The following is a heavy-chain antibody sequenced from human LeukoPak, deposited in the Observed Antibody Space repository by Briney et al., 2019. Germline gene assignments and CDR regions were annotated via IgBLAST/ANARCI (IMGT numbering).Heavy chain of an antibody. CDR1: GGTFSSYA. V-gene: IGHV1-69*05. Sequence: SVKVSCKAPGGTFSSYAISWVRQAPGQGLEWMGGIIPIFGTANYAQKFQGRVTITTDESTSTAYMELSSLRSEDTAVYYCARGSNYDFWSGYYEDYWGQGTLVTVSS. J-gene: IGHJ4*02. CDR2: IIPIFGTA. CDR3: ARGSNYDFWSGYYEDY. D-gene: IGHD3-3*01.